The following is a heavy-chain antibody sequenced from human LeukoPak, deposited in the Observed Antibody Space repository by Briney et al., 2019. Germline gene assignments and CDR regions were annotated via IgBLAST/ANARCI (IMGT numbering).Heavy chain of an antibody. Sequence: ASVKVSCKASGYTFTGYYMHWVRQAPGQGLEWMGWINPNSGGTNYAQKFQGRVTMTRDTSISTAYMELSRLRSDDTAVYYWARDPSGTWFGELLAYFDYWGQGTLVTVSS. V-gene: IGHV1-2*02. CDR2: INPNSGGT. D-gene: IGHD3-10*01. CDR1: GYTFTGYY. J-gene: IGHJ4*02. CDR3: ARDPSGTWFGELLAYFDY.